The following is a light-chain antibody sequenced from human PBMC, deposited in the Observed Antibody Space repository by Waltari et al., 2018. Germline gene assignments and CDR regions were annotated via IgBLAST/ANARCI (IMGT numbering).Light chain of an antibody. CDR1: QSISNW. CDR2: KAS. CDR3: QQYNTYSS. V-gene: IGKV1-5*03. Sequence: DIQMTQSPSSLSASVGDTVTITCRARQSISNWLAWYQQKPGKDPVLLLYKASILNSGVPSRFSASGSGTPFPLTISSLQPGDFATYYCQQYNTYSSFGQGTKLEIK. J-gene: IGKJ2*01.